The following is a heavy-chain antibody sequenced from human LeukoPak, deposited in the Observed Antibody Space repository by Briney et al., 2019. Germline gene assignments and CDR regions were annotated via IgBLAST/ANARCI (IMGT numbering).Heavy chain of an antibody. Sequence: GGSLRLSCAASGFTFSSYSMNWVRQAPGKGLEWVSSISSSSSYIYYADSVKGRFTISRDNAKNSLYLQMNSLRAEDTAVYYCARDREGATEPDAFDIWGQGTMVTVSS. CDR1: GFTFSSYS. V-gene: IGHV3-21*01. J-gene: IGHJ3*02. D-gene: IGHD1-26*01. CDR2: ISSSSSYI. CDR3: ARDREGATEPDAFDI.